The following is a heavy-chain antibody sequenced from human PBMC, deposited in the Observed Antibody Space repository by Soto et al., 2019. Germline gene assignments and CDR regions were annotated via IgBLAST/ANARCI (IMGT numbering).Heavy chain of an antibody. CDR2: TYYRSEWHN. J-gene: IGHJ4*02. CDR1: GDSVSSSSGA. Sequence: SQTLSLTCAISGDSVSSSSGAWNWVRLSPSRGLEWLGRTYYRSEWHNDYAVSVRGRISINPDTSRNEYSLHLNSVTPDDTAIYYCVRGWASEYWGQGTLVTVSS. V-gene: IGHV6-1*01. CDR3: VRGWASEY.